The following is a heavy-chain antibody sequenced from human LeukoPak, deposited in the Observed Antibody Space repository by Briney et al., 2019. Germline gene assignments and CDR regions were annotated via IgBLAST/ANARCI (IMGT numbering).Heavy chain of an antibody. J-gene: IGHJ1*01. CDR3: TQGMNYDSSAYWHQH. D-gene: IGHD3-22*01. V-gene: IGHV3-30*04. CDR2: ISYDVSNK. CDR1: GFTFSRYA. Sequence: PGGSLRLSCVVSGFTFSRYAMNWVRQAPGKGLEWVAVISYDVSNKFYADSVKGRFTISRDNSKNSLYLQMNSLRAEDTAVYYCTQGMNYDSSAYWHQHWGQSTLVTVSS.